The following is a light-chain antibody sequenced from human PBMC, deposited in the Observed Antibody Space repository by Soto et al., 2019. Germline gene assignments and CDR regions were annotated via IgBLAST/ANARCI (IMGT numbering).Light chain of an antibody. CDR2: AAS. CDR1: PSITNY. CDR3: QQSYSIPRT. V-gene: IGKV1-39*01. J-gene: IGKJ4*01. Sequence: DIQMTQSPSSLSASVGDRVTITCRASPSITNYFNWYQQQPGKAPELLIYAASSLQSGVPSRFSGSGSGTDFTLTISSLQPEDFATYYCQQSYSIPRTFGGGTKVGIK.